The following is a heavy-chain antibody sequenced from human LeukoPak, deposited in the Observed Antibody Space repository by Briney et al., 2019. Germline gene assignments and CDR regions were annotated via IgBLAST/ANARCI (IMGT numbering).Heavy chain of an antibody. V-gene: IGHV3-7*04. CDR2: IKQDGSEK. D-gene: IGHD4-17*01. CDR1: GFTFSDYW. Sequence: PGGSLRLPCAASGFTFSDYWMSWVRQAPGKGLEWVANIKQDGSEKHYVDSVKGRFTISRDNAKNSLYLQMNSLRAEDTAVYYCARDLYGDYSPFDYWGQGTLVTVSS. J-gene: IGHJ4*02. CDR3: ARDLYGDYSPFDY.